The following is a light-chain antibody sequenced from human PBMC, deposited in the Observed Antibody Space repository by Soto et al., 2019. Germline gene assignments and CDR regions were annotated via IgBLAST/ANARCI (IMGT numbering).Light chain of an antibody. CDR2: GAS. Sequence: EIVLTQSPGTLSLSPGEGATLSCRASQSVSNSNLACHQQKPGQAPRLLIYGASSRATGIPDRFSGSGSGTDFTLTISRLEPEDFAVYYCQQYGNSPLTFGGGTKVEIK. CDR3: QQYGNSPLT. V-gene: IGKV3-20*01. J-gene: IGKJ4*01. CDR1: QSVSNSN.